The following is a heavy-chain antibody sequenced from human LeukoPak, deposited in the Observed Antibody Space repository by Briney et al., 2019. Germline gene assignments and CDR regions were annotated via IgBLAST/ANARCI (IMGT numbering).Heavy chain of an antibody. V-gene: IGHV2-5*02. Sequence: SGPTLVKPTQTLTLTCTFSGFSLTTSGVGVGWIRQPPDKALEWLAFIYWDDDKRYRPSLKSRLTISKDTSKNQVVLTMTDMDLVDTATYYCVHGRYGGNLAYWGQGTRVTVSS. CDR1: GFSLTTSGVG. CDR3: VHGRYGGNLAY. D-gene: IGHD5-12*01. CDR2: IYWDDDK. J-gene: IGHJ4*02.